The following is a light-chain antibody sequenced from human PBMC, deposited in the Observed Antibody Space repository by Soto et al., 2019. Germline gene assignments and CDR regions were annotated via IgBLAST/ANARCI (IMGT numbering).Light chain of an antibody. CDR1: QSLLHSNGYNF. V-gene: IGKV2-28*01. Sequence: EIVMTQSPLSLPVTPGEPASISCRSSQSLLHSNGYNFLDWYLQKPGQSPQLLIYLNSIRASGVPDRFRGSGSGTDFTLKISRVEAEDVGVYYCMQNFQAPWTFGQGTKVEIK. CDR2: LNS. CDR3: MQNFQAPWT. J-gene: IGKJ1*01.